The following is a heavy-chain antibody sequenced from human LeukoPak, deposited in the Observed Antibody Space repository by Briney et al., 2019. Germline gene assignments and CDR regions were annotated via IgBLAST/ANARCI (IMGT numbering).Heavy chain of an antibody. CDR2: IYGSGST. J-gene: IGHJ4*02. Sequence: SETLSLTCTVSGGSIRSYYWNWIRQPPGKGLEWIGYIYGSGSTDYNPSLESRVTMSVDTSKNQFSLRLSSVTAADTAVYYCARGGSYLPVDYWGQGTLVTVSS. CDR3: ARGGSYLPVDY. CDR1: GGSIRSYY. D-gene: IGHD1-26*01. V-gene: IGHV4-59*01.